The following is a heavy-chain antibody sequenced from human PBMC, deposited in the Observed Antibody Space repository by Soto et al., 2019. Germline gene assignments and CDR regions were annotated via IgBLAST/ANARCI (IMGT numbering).Heavy chain of an antibody. CDR3: ARQIYDSDTCPIFQYSFDS. CDR2: IDPSDSQT. D-gene: IGHD3-3*01. J-gene: IGHJ4*02. V-gene: IGHV5-10-1*01. CDR1: GYSFAGYL. Sequence: GESLKISFKGSGYSFAGYLITWVHQKPGKGLEWMGRIDPSDSQTYYSPSFRGHVTISVTKSITTVFLQRSSLRASATAMYYCARQIYDSDTCPIFQYSFDSWGQGTQVTVSS.